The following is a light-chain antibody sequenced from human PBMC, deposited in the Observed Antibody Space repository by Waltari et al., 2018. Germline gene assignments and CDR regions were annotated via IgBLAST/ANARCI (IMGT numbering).Light chain of an antibody. CDR1: NIGTSR. CDR2: YDR. V-gene: IGLV3-21*04. J-gene: IGLJ1*01. CDR3: HVWHPHVDPGV. Sequence: SYVVTQPPSVSVAPGETATITCGGANIGTSRVHWYQQKAGQAPVLVIFYDRDRPSGIPDRFSGSNSGNTATLTISRVEAGDEARYYCHVWHPHVDPGVFGTGTEVTVL.